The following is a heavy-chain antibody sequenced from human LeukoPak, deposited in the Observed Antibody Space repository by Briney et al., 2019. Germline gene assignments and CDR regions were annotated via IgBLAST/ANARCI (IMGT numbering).Heavy chain of an antibody. J-gene: IGHJ5*02. CDR2: ISSNRSST. D-gene: IGHD2/OR15-2a*01. CDR1: GFTFSSYC. CDR3: ARDRGCGSTSTSNRRFDP. Sequence: GGSLRLSCAASGFTFSSYCMHWVRQAPGKGLVWVSPISSNRSSTSYADSVKGRFTISRDNAKNTLYLQMNSLRAEDTAVYYCARDRGCGSTSTSNRRFDPWGQGTLVTVS. V-gene: IGHV3-74*01.